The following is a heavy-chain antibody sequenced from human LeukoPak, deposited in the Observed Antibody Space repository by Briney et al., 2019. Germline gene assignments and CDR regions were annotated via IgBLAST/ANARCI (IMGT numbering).Heavy chain of an antibody. CDR3: ARDSYESSGYFGY. D-gene: IGHD3-22*01. Sequence: ASVKVSCKASGYTFTGYYMHWVREAPGQGLEWMGWINPNSGGTNYAQKFQGRVTMTRDTSISTAYMELSRLRSDDTAVYYCARDSYESSGYFGYWGQGTLVTVSS. CDR2: INPNSGGT. V-gene: IGHV1-2*02. CDR1: GYTFTGYY. J-gene: IGHJ4*02.